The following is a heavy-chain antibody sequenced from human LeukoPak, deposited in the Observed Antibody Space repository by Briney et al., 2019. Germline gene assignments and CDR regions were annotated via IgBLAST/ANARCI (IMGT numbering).Heavy chain of an antibody. D-gene: IGHD1-26*01. CDR1: GFTFDDYA. CDR3: AAWEDRGSYS. CDR2: ISWDGGST. Sequence: GGSLRLSCAASGFTFDDYAMHWVRQAPGKGLEWVSLISWDGGSTYYADSVKGRFTISRDNSKNSLYLQMNSLRAEDTALYYCAAWEDRGSYSWGQGTLVTVSS. J-gene: IGHJ4*02. V-gene: IGHV3-43D*03.